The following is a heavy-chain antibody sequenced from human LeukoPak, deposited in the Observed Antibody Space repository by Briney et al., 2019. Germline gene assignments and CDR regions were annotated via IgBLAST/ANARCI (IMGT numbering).Heavy chain of an antibody. J-gene: IGHJ5*02. CDR2: ISAYNGNT. D-gene: IGHD1-1*01. CDR1: GYTFTSYG. CDR3: ARAAGTTMWSNWFDP. V-gene: IGHV1-18*01. Sequence: GASVKVSCKASGYTFTSYGISWVRQAPGQGLEWMGWISAYNGNTNYAQKLQGRVTMTTDTSTSTAYMELRSLRSDDTAVYYCARAAGTTMWSNWFDPWGQGTLVTVAS.